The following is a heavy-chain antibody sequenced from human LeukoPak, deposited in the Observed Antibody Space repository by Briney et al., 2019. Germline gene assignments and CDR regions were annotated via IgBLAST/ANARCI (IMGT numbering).Heavy chain of an antibody. CDR1: GGSISSYY. Sequence: SETLSLTCTVSGGSISSYYWSWIRQPPGKGLEWIGYIYYSGSTNYNPSLTGRVTISVDTSKNQFSLKLSSVTAADTAVYYCASTPRSSPYYYYMDVWGKGTTVTVSS. V-gene: IGHV4-59*01. CDR2: IYYSGST. D-gene: IGHD6-13*01. J-gene: IGHJ6*03. CDR3: ASTPRSSPYYYYMDV.